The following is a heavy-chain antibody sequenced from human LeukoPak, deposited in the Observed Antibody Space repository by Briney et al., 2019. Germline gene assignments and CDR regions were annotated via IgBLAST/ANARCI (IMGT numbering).Heavy chain of an antibody. Sequence: GGSLRLSCAASGFTFSSYGMHWVRQAPGKGLEWVAVISYDGSNKYYADSVKGRFTISRDNSKNTLYLQMNSLRAEDTAVYYCARATPVAASDYWGQGTLVTVSS. D-gene: IGHD2-15*01. CDR1: GFTFSSYG. CDR2: ISYDGSNK. V-gene: IGHV3-30*03. J-gene: IGHJ4*02. CDR3: ARATPVAASDY.